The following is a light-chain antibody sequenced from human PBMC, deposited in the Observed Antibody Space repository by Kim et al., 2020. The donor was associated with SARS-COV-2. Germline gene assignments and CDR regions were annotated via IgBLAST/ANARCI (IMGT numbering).Light chain of an antibody. CDR1: QSVDSNY. CDR2: GAS. V-gene: IGKV3-20*01. J-gene: IGKJ4*01. CDR3: QQYGGSPPLT. Sequence: PGARATLSCRASQSVDSNYLAWYQQKPGQAPRLLIDGASSRAAGIPDRFTGSGSATDFTLTISRLEPEDFAVYFCQQYGGSPPLTFGGGTKVDIK.